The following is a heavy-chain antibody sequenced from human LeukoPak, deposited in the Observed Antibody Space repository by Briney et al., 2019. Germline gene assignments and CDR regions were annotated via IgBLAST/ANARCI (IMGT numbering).Heavy chain of an antibody. CDR2: IYYSGST. CDR3: VRVVSSGYSRMDV. V-gene: IGHV4-30-4*08. Sequence: SETLSLTCTVSGGSISSGDYYWSWIRQPPGKGLEWIGYIYYSGSTYYNPSLKSRVSISVDTSQNQFSLKLSSVTAADTAVYYCVRVVSSGYSRMDVWGKGTTVTVSS. CDR1: GGSISSGDYY. J-gene: IGHJ6*04. D-gene: IGHD3-22*01.